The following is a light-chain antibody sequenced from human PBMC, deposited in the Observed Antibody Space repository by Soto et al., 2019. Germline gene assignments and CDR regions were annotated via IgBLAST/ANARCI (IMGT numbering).Light chain of an antibody. Sequence: DIQMTQSPSSLSASVGDRVTITCRAGQSISTYLNWYQQRPGKAPKLLIYGASGLQSGVPSRFSGSGSGTDFTLTITSLQPEDFATYYCQQTYNSPRTFGQGTRLEIK. J-gene: IGKJ5*01. V-gene: IGKV1-39*01. CDR1: QSISTY. CDR3: QQTYNSPRT. CDR2: GAS.